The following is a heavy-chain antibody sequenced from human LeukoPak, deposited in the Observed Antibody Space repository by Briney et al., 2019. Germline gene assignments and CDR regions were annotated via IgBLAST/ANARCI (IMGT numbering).Heavy chain of an antibody. J-gene: IGHJ5*02. CDR3: ARDPRAIAAAENWFDP. D-gene: IGHD6-13*01. Sequence: PGGSLRLSCAASGFTFSSYAMHWVRQAPGKGLEWVAVISYDGSNKYYADSVKGRFTISRDNSKNTLYLQVNSLRAEDTAVYYCARDPRAIAAAENWFDPWGQGTLVTVSS. CDR2: ISYDGSNK. CDR1: GFTFSSYA. V-gene: IGHV3-30*04.